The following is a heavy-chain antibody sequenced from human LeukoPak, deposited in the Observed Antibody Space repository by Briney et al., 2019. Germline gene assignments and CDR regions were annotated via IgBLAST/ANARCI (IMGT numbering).Heavy chain of an antibody. CDR1: GGSISSYY. D-gene: IGHD6-19*01. CDR2: IYYSGST. J-gene: IGHJ4*02. V-gene: IGHV4-59*01. CDR3: ASSYSSGWYRPLDY. Sequence: SETLSLTCTVSGGSISSYYWSWIRQPPGKGLEWIGYIYYSGSTNYNPSLKSRVTISVDTSKNQFSLKLSSVTAADTAVYYCASSYSSGWYRPLDYWGQGTLVTVSS.